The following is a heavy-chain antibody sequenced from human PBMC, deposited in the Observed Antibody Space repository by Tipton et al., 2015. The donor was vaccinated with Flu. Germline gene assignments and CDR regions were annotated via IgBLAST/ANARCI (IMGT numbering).Heavy chain of an antibody. D-gene: IGHD3-16*01. CDR1: GYSITSGFF. CDR2: ISHTGRT. CDR3: ARVAPQDDYDYDRH. Sequence: TLSLTCSVSGYSITSGFFWGWIRLPPGKGLQWIATISHTGRTFYYPSLQSRATISIDTSKNQFSLNLISVTAEDTAVYYCARVAPQDDYDYDRHWGQGILVTVSS. J-gene: IGHJ4*02. V-gene: IGHV4-38-2*02.